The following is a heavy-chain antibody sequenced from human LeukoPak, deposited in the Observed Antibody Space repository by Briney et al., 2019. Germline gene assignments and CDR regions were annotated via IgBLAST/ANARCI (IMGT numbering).Heavy chain of an antibody. CDR2: IYYTGTS. Sequence: SETLSLTCTVSGGSISSYYWSWIRQPPGKGLEWIGYIYYTGTSNYNPSLKSRVTISVDTSQNQFSLRLSSVTAADTAVYYCARTILGVIIEGGDAFDIWGQGTMVTVSS. CDR1: GGSISSYY. V-gene: IGHV4-59*08. CDR3: ARTILGVIIEGGDAFDI. D-gene: IGHD3-3*01. J-gene: IGHJ3*02.